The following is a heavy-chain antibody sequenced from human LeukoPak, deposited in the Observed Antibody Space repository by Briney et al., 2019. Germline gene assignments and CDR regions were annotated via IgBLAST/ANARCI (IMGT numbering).Heavy chain of an antibody. V-gene: IGHV1-69*06. CDR1: GGTFSSYV. CDR3: ARITYYYYYMDV. D-gene: IGHD1-14*01. CDR2: IIPIFGTA. Sequence: GSSVKVSCKASGGTFSSYVINWVRQAPGQGLEWMGGIIPIFGTANYAQKFQGRVTITADKSTSTAYMELSSLRSEDTAVYYCARITYYYYYMDVWGKGTTVTVSS. J-gene: IGHJ6*03.